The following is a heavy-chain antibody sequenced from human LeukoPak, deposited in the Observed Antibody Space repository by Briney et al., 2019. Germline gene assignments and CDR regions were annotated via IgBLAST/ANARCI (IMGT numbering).Heavy chain of an antibody. Sequence: GGSLRLSCAASGFTFSSYSMSWVRQAPGKGLEWVSSISSSSSYIYYADSVKGRFTISRDNAKNSLYLQMNSLRAEDTAVYYCARGVVVVARYDYWGQGTLVTVSS. CDR2: ISSSSSYI. J-gene: IGHJ4*02. D-gene: IGHD2-15*01. CDR1: GFTFSSYS. CDR3: ARGVVVVARYDY. V-gene: IGHV3-21*01.